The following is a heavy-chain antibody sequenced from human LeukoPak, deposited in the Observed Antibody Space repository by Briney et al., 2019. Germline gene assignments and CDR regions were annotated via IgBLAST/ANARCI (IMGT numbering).Heavy chain of an antibody. CDR3: ARGIVVVRHAFDY. V-gene: IGHV4-34*01. J-gene: IGHJ4*02. D-gene: IGHD3-22*01. CDR2: INHSGST. Sequence: SETLSLTCAVYGGSFSGYYWSWIRQPPGKGLEWIGEINHSGSTNYNPSLKSRVTISVDTSKNQFSLKLSSVTAADTAVYYCARGIVVVRHAFDYWGQGTLVTVSS. CDR1: GGSFSGYY.